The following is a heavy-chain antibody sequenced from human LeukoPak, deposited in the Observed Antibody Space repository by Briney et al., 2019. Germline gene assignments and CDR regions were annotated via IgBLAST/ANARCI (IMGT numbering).Heavy chain of an antibody. CDR2: IYYSGGT. D-gene: IGHD3-16*02. J-gene: IGHJ4*02. CDR3: ARGDYVWGSYRYYDY. CDR1: GGSISSYY. Sequence: SETLSLTCTASGGSISSYYWSWIRQPPGKGLEWIGYIYYSGGTNYNPSLKSRVTISEDTSKNQFSLKLSSVTAADTAVYYCARGDYVWGSYRYYDYWGQGTLVTVSS. V-gene: IGHV4-59*01.